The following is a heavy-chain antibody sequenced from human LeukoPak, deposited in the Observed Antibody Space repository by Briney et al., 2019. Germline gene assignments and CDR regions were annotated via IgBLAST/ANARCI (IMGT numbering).Heavy chain of an antibody. D-gene: IGHD4-17*01. CDR3: ASSPPVTKGAFDI. Sequence: GGSLRLSCAGSGFTFSAYAMAWVRQVSGKGLECVSHITTGGSSIFYADSVKGRFTISRDNAKNSLYLQMNSLRAEDTAVYYCASSPPVTKGAFDIWGQGTMVTVSS. J-gene: IGHJ3*02. CDR2: ITTGGSSI. V-gene: IGHV3-48*04. CDR1: GFTFSAYA.